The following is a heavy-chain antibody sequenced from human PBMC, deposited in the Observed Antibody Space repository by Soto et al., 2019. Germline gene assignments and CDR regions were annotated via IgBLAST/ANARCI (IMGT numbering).Heavy chain of an antibody. CDR2: IWYDGSNE. V-gene: IGHV3-33*01. J-gene: IGHJ4*02. CDR1: GSTFSSYA. D-gene: IGHD1-1*01. CDR3: AREEAGTYDC. Sequence: QVQLVESGGGVVQPGRSLRHSCAASGSTFSSYAMHWVRQAPGKGLEWVAVIWYDGSNEDYADSVKGRFTISRDNSKRTLFLQMNSLRAEDTAVYYCAREEAGTYDCWGQGTLVTVSS.